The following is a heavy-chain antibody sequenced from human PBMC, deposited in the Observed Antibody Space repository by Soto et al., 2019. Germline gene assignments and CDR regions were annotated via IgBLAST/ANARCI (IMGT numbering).Heavy chain of an antibody. D-gene: IGHD1-26*01. J-gene: IGHJ3*02. CDR1: GYTFTSYA. Sequence: ASVKVSCKASGYTFTSYAMHWVRQAPGQRLEWMGWINAGNGNTKYSQKFQGRVTITRDTSASTAYMELSSLRSEDTAVYYCARGLSGSTGGAFDIWGQGTMVTVSS. CDR2: INAGNGNT. CDR3: ARGLSGSTGGAFDI. V-gene: IGHV1-3*01.